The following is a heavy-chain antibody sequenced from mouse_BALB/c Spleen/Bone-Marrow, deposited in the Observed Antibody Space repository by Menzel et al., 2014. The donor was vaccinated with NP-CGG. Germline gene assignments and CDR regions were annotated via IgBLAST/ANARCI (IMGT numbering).Heavy chain of an antibody. V-gene: IGHV1-18*01. D-gene: IGHD2-3*01. CDR2: INPNNGGT. CDR3: ARRGWATDY. J-gene: IGHJ4*01. CDR1: GYTFTDYN. Sequence: EVQLQQSGPELVTPGASVKIPCKASGYTFTDYNIDWVKQSHGKSLEWIGDINPNNGGTIYNQKFEGKATLTVDKSSSTAYMELRSLTSEDTAVYYCARRGWATDYWGQGTSVTVSS.